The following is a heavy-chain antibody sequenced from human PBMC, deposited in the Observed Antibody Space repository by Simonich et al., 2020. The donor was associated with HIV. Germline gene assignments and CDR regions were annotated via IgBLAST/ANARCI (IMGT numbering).Heavy chain of an antibody. CDR1: GYTFTGYY. J-gene: IGHJ4*02. D-gene: IGHD3-9*01. CDR3: ARGGYFDWLSNPDY. V-gene: IGHV1-2*02. Sequence: QVQLVQSGAEVKKPGASLKASCKASGYTFTGYYMHWVRQAPGQGLEWRGWINPNIGGTHYAKKFQGRVTMTRDTSISTAYMELSRLRSDDTAVYYCARGGYFDWLSNPDYWGQGTLVTVSS. CDR2: INPNIGGT.